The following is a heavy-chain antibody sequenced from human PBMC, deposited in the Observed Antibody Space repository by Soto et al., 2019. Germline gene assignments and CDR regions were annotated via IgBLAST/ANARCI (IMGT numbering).Heavy chain of an antibody. D-gene: IGHD6-19*01. CDR1: GGSISSYY. J-gene: IGHJ4*02. V-gene: IGHV4-59*01. CDR2: IYYSGST. CDR3: AGGSGWFTDY. Sequence: SETLSLTCTVSGGSISSYYWSCIRQPPGKGLEWIGYIYYSGSTNYNPSLKSRVTISVDTSKNQFSLKLSSVTAADTAVYYCAGGSGWFTDYWGQGNLVTVSS.